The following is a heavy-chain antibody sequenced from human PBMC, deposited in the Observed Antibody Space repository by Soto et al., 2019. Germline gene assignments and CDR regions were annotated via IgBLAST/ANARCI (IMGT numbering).Heavy chain of an antibody. CDR2: MNPNSGNT. D-gene: IGHD1-26*01. CDR1: GYTFTSYD. Sequence: QVQLVQSGAEVKKPGASVKVSCKASGYTFTSYDINWVRQATGQGLEWMGWMNPNSGNTGYAQKFQGRVTMTRNTXXRTAYMELRSLRSEDTAVYYCARGPMGADTYYLDYWGQGTLVTVSP. V-gene: IGHV1-8*01. J-gene: IGHJ4*02. CDR3: ARGPMGADTYYLDY.